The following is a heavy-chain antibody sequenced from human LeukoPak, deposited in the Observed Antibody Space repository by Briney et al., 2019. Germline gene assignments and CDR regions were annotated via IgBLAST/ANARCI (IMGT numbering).Heavy chain of an antibody. Sequence: PSETLSLTCRAYGGSSSSYYLRWIRQPPGKGLEWIGEINYSGSSNYKRALKSGLIISADTSKNQFSLKLRSVTAADTAVYYCAKFRYEYMGVDLWGQGTQVTVSS. V-gene: IGHV4-34*01. J-gene: IGHJ4*02. CDR1: GGSSSSYY. D-gene: IGHD3-16*01. CDR2: INYSGSS. CDR3: AKFRYEYMGVDL.